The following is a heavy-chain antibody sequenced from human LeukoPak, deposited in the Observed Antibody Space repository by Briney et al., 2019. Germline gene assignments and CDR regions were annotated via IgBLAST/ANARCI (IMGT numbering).Heavy chain of an antibody. J-gene: IGHJ6*03. CDR3: ARLHYYYYYMDV. CDR1: GGSISSNNYY. Sequence: SETLSLTCTVSGGSISSNNYYWGWLRQPPGTGLEWIGSIYYSGSTYYNPSLKSRVTISVDTSKNQFSLKLSSVTAADTAVYYCARLHYYYYYMDVWGKGTTVTVS. CDR2: IYYSGST. V-gene: IGHV4-39*01.